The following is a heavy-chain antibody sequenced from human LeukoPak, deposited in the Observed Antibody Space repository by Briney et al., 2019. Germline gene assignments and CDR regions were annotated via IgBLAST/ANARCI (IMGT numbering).Heavy chain of an antibody. V-gene: IGHV3-48*03. CDR1: GFTFSSYE. CDR2: ISSSGDTI. J-gene: IGHJ6*03. Sequence: GGSLRLSCAASGFTFSSYEMNWVRQAPGKGLEWVSYISSSGDTIYYAASLKGRFTISRDNAKNSLYLQMNSLRVEDTAVYYCARRQWLGDSYYYMDVWGKGTTVIVSS. CDR3: ARRQWLGDSYYYMDV. D-gene: IGHD6-19*01.